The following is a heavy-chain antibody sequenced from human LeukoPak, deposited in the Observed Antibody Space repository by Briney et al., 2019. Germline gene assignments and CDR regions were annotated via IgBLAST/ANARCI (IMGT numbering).Heavy chain of an antibody. V-gene: IGHV3-7*03. CDR2: IKPDGGEK. D-gene: IGHD2-15*01. CDR3: ARDQVCSGSYLRYFQQ. CDR1: GFTFSSYW. Sequence: GGSLRLSCAASGFTFSSYWMTWVRQAPGKGLEWVANIKPDGGEKYYADSMKGRFTVSRDNAKNSLYLQINSLRAEDTAVYYCARDQVCSGSYLRYFQQWGQGTLVTVSS. J-gene: IGHJ1*01.